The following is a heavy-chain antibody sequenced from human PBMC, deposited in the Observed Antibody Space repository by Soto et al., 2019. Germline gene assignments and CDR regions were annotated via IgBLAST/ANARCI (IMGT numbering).Heavy chain of an antibody. CDR3: AKDTSLDFWSGYLDY. D-gene: IGHD3-3*01. CDR2: ISYDGSNK. V-gene: IGHV3-30*18. Sequence: GGSLRLSCAASGFTFSSYGMHWVRQALGMGLEWVAAISYDGSNKYFGDSVKGRFTISRDNSKNTLYLQMNSLRTEDTAVYYCAKDTSLDFWSGYLDYWGQGTLVTVSS. J-gene: IGHJ4*02. CDR1: GFTFSSYG.